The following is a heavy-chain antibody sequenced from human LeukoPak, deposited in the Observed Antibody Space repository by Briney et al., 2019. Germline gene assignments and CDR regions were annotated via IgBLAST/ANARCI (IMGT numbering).Heavy chain of an antibody. CDR1: GFIFSSYT. Sequence: GGSLRLSCAASGFIFSSYTMNWVRQAPGKGLEWVSSITSGSTYIFYADSVKGRFTISRDNAKNSLYLQMNSLRAEDTAVYYCARGTIAAADIDSWGQGTLVTVSS. J-gene: IGHJ4*02. CDR3: ARGTIAAADIDS. D-gene: IGHD6-13*01. CDR2: ITSGSTYI. V-gene: IGHV3-21*06.